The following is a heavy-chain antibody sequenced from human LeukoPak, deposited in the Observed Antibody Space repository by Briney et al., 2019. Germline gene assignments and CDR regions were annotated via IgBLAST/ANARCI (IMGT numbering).Heavy chain of an antibody. CDR3: AKDRHDFWSGYYRLGY. CDR1: GFTFSSYW. CDR2: ISGSGGST. D-gene: IGHD3-3*01. V-gene: IGHV3-23*01. Sequence: GGSLRLSCAASGFTFSSYWMSWVRQAPGKGLEWVSAISGSGGSTYYADSVKGRFTISRDNSKNTLYLQMNSLRAEDTAVYYCAKDRHDFWSGYYRLGYWGQGTLVTVSS. J-gene: IGHJ4*02.